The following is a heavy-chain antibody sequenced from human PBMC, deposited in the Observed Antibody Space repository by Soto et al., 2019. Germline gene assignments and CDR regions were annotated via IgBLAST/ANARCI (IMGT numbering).Heavy chain of an antibody. CDR2: SFYSGDT. V-gene: IGHV4-30-4*01. J-gene: IGHJ1*01. Sequence: VQLQGSGPGLVKPSQTLSLTCTVSGASVNTGDYYWSYIRQSPGKGLEWLGYSFYSGDTYYNPSIKSRATIYLNTSRNQLSLTMTSVTDADTAVYFCVGTGTTDDFWGQGTLVTVSS. CDR1: GASVNTGDYY. CDR3: VGTGTTDDF. D-gene: IGHD1-7*01.